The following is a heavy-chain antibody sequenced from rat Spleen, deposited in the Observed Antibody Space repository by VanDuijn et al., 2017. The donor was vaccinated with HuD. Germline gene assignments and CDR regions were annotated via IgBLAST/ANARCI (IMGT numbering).Heavy chain of an antibody. V-gene: IGHV5-36*01. Sequence: EVKLVESGGGLVQPGRSLKLSCAASGFTFDDYGMAWVRQAPKNGLEWVASINWGGRNTYYPDNVKGRFTISRDNAKNALYPQMNNLRSEDTATYYCVKVLGNWFAYWGQGTLVTVSS. D-gene: IGHD5-1*01. CDR1: GFTFDDYG. CDR3: VKVLGNWFAY. CDR2: INWGGRNT. J-gene: IGHJ3*01.